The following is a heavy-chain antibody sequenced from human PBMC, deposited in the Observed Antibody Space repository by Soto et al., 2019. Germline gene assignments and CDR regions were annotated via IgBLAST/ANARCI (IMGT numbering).Heavy chain of an antibody. V-gene: IGHV3-21*01. CDR2: ISSSSSYI. CDR3: ARDGTTVAGTIFFLVWFDP. Sequence: GGSLRLSCAASGFTFSSYSMNWVRQAPGKGLEWVSSISSSSSYIYYADSVKGRFTISRDNAKNSLYLQMNSLRAEDTAVYYCARDGTTVAGTIFFLVWFDPWGQGTLVTVSS. D-gene: IGHD6-19*01. J-gene: IGHJ5*02. CDR1: GFTFSSYS.